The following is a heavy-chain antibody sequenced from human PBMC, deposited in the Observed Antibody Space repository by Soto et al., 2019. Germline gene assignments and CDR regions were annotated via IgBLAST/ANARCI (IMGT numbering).Heavy chain of an antibody. J-gene: IGHJ5*02. V-gene: IGHV1-8*01. CDR3: ARTPPRTNYDYIWGSDPPGAWRNWFDP. D-gene: IGHD3-16*01. Sequence: QVQLVQSGAEVKKPGASVKVSCKASGYTFTSYDINWVRQATGQGLEWMGWMNPNSGNTGYAQKFQGRVTMTRNTSISTAYMELGSLRSEETAVYYCARTPPRTNYDYIWGSDPPGAWRNWFDPWGQGTLVTVSS. CDR2: MNPNSGNT. CDR1: GYTFTSYD.